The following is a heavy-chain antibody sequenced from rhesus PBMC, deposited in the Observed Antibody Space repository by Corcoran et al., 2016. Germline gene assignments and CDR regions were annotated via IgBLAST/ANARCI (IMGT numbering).Heavy chain of an antibody. CDR3: ARSGWTTLEV. Sequence: QVQLQESGPGLVKPSETLSPPCAVPGGSISSNYWSWIRQAPGKGLEWIGRIYGSGGSTDYNPSLKSRVTISTDTSKNQFSLKLSSVTAADTAVYYCARSGWTTLEVWGPGVLVTISS. D-gene: IGHD3-22*01. J-gene: IGHJ5-1*01. V-gene: IGHV4-160*01. CDR2: IYGSGGST. CDR1: GGSISSNY.